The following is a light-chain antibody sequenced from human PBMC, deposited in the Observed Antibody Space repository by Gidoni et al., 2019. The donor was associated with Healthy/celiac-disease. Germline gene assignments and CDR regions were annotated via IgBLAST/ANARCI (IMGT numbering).Light chain of an antibody. CDR2: DAS. CDR3: QQRSNWPPGSYT. J-gene: IGKJ2*01. V-gene: IGKV3-11*01. CDR1: QSVSSY. Sequence: EIVLTQSPATLSLSPGERATLSCRASQSVSSYLAWYQQKPGQAPRLLIYDASNRATGIPDRFSGSGSGTDFTLTISSREPEDFAVYYCQQRSNWPPGSYTFGQGTKLEIK.